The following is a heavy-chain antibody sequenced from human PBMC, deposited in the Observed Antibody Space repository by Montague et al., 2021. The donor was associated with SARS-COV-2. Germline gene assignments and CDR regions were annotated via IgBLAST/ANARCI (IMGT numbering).Heavy chain of an antibody. CDR2: IYHSGST. V-gene: IGHV4-4*02. J-gene: IGHJ4*02. Sequence: SETLSLTCAVSGGSISSSNRWSWVRQPPGKGLEWIGEIYHSGSTXCNPSLKGRVTISVDKSKNQFSLKLSSVTAADTAVYYCARGWNYDYWGQGTLVTVSS. CDR3: ARGWNYDY. D-gene: IGHD1-7*01. CDR1: GGSISSSNR.